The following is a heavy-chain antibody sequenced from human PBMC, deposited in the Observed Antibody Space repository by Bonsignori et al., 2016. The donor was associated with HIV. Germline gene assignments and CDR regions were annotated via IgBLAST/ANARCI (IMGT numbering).Heavy chain of an antibody. V-gene: IGHV3-30-3*01. CDR2: ISYDGSNK. J-gene: IGHJ3*02. Sequence: VRQAPGKGLEWVAVISYDGSNKYYADSVKGRFTISRDNSKNTLYLQMNSLRAEDTAVYYCARDSASRWFGELSFAFDIWGQGTMVTVSS. D-gene: IGHD3-10*01. CDR3: ARDSASRWFGELSFAFDI.